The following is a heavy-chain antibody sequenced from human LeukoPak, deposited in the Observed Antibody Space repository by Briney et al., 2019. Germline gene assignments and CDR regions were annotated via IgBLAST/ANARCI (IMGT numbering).Heavy chain of an antibody. CDR1: GFTFSSFG. Sequence: QPGRSLRLSCAASGFTFSSFGMHWVRQAPGKGLEWVAIIWCDGSNKYYADSVKGRFTISRDNSKNTLYLQMNSLRAEDTAVYYCARGGYDFDYWGQGTLVTVSS. CDR2: IWCDGSNK. CDR3: ARGGYDFDY. D-gene: IGHD5-12*01. J-gene: IGHJ4*02. V-gene: IGHV3-33*01.